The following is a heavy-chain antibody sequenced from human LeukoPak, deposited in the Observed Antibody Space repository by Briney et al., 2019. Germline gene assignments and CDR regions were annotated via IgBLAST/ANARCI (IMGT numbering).Heavy chain of an antibody. CDR2: ISSSSSYI. V-gene: IGHV3-21*01. CDR1: GFTFSSYS. Sequence: GGSLRLSCAASGFTFSSYSMNWVRQAPGKGLEWVSSISSSSSYIYYADSVKGRFSISRDNAKNSLYLQMNSLRAEDTAVYYCARVEQQPYGIDYWGQGTLVTVSS. D-gene: IGHD6-13*01. CDR3: ARVEQQPYGIDY. J-gene: IGHJ4*02.